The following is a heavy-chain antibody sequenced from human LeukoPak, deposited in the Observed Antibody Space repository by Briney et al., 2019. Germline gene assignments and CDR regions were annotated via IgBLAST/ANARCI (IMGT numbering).Heavy chain of an antibody. J-gene: IGHJ6*03. D-gene: IGHD3-10*01. CDR3: ARARQHYGSGSFYYYYMDV. V-gene: IGHV1-69*05. CDR1: GGTFSSYA. Sequence: SVKVSCKASGGTFSSYAISWVRQAPGQGLEWMGRIIPIFGTANYDQKFQGRVTITTDESTSTAYMELSSLRSEDTAVYYCARARQHYGSGSFYYYYMDVWGKGTTVTVSS. CDR2: IIPIFGTA.